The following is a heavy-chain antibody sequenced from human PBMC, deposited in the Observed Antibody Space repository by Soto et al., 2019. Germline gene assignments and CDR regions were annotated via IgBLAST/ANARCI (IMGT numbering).Heavy chain of an antibody. CDR1: GYTFTSYG. J-gene: IGHJ4*02. V-gene: IGHV1-18*01. D-gene: IGHD6-13*01. CDR2: ISAYNGNT. CDR3: ARDLGQQLFDY. Sequence: QVQLVQSGAEVKKPGASVKVSCKASGYTFTSYGISWVRQAPGQGLEWMGWISAYNGNTKYAQKLQGRVTMTTDTSTSKAYMELRRLRSDDTAVYSCARDLGQQLFDYWGQGTLVTVSS.